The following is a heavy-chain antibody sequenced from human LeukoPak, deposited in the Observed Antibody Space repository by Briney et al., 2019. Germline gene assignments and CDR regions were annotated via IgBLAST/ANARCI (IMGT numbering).Heavy chain of an antibody. V-gene: IGHV7-4-1*02. CDR2: INTNTGNP. CDR1: GYTFTSYA. Sequence: ASVKVSCKASGYTFTSYAMNWVRQAPGQGLEWMGWINTNTGNPTYAQGFTGRFVFSLDTSVSTAYLQISSLEAEDTAVYYCARVVRGSSAYRYYFDYWGQGTLVTVSS. CDR3: ARVVRGSSAYRYYFDY. J-gene: IGHJ4*02. D-gene: IGHD3-22*01.